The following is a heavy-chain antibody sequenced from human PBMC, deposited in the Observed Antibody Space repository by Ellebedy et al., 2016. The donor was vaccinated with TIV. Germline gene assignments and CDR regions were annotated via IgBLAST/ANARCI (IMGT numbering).Heavy chain of an antibody. CDR2: IKQDGSEK. J-gene: IGHJ4*02. D-gene: IGHD6-19*01. V-gene: IGHV3-7*03. CDR3: ASVAGAYSSGWYYFDY. Sequence: GESLKISCAASGFTFSSYWMSWVRQAPGKGLEWVANIKQDGSEKYYVDSVKGRFTISRDNAKNSLYLQMNSLRAEDTAVYYCASVAGAYSSGWYYFDYWGQGTLVTVSS. CDR1: GFTFSSYW.